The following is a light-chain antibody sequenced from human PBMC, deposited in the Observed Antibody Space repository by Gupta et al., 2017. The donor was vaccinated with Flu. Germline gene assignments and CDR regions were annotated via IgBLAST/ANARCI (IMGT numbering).Light chain of an antibody. CDR2: GAS. CDR1: QTINRY. CDR3: QQRSLWPLT. Sequence: GRSATFCCRPSQTINRYLAWYQQKPGQAPRLLIYGASSRAAGIPARFSGSGSGTDFTLTISSLEPEDFAVYYCQQRSLWPLTFGEGTKVEIK. J-gene: IGKJ4*02. V-gene: IGKV3-11*01.